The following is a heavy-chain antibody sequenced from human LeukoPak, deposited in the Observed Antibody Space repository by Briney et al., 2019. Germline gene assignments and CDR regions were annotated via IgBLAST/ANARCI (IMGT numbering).Heavy chain of an antibody. CDR3: AREDYDSSGYSLYYYYYGMDV. V-gene: IGHV3-21*01. CDR2: ISSSSSYI. J-gene: IGHJ6*02. Sequence: GGSLRLSCAASGFTFSSYSMNWVRQAPGKGLEWVSSISSSSSYIYYADSVKGRFTISRDNAKNSLYLQMNSLRAEDTAVYYCAREDYDSSGYSLYYYYYGMDVWGQGTTVTASS. D-gene: IGHD3-22*01. CDR1: GFTFSSYS.